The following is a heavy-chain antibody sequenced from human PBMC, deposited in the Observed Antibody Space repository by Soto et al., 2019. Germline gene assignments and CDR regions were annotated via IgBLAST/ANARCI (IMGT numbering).Heavy chain of an antibody. Sequence: EVQLVESGGGLVQPGGSLRLSCAASGFTFSSYWMHWVRQVSGKGLVWVSRIYSDGSSTSYAGSVKGRFTISRDNAKNTLYLQMNSLRAEDTAVYYCARAMSSGSYFDYWGQGTLLTVSS. CDR1: GFTFSSYW. V-gene: IGHV3-74*01. CDR3: ARAMSSGSYFDY. J-gene: IGHJ4*02. CDR2: IYSDGSST. D-gene: IGHD1-26*01.